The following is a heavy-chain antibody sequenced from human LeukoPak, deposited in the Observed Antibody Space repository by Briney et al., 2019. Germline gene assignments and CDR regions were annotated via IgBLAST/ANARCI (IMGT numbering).Heavy chain of an antibody. CDR2: ISGSGGST. CDR3: AKGSYYDSSGSFYFDY. V-gene: IGHV3-23*01. CDR1: GFTFSSYA. J-gene: IGHJ4*02. D-gene: IGHD3-22*01. Sequence: GGSLRLSCAASGFTFSSYAMSWVRQAPGKGLKWVSAISGSGGSTYYADSVKGRFTISRDNSKNTLYLQMNSLRAEDTAVYYCAKGSYYDSSGSFYFDYWGQGTLVTVSS.